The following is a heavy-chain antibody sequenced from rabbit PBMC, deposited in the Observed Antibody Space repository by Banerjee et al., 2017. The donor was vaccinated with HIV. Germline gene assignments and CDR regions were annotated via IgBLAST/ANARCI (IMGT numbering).Heavy chain of an antibody. J-gene: IGHJ6*01. V-gene: IGHV1S40*01. CDR3: ARWDVGYGGMDL. CDR1: GFSFSSSYY. Sequence: QSLEESGGDLVKPGASLTLTCTASGFSFSSSYYMCWVRQAPGKGLEWIACIYNGDGSTCYASWAKGRFTISKTSSTTVTLQMTSLTAADTATYFCARWDVGYGGMDLWGQGTLVTVS. CDR2: IYNGDGST. D-gene: IGHD4-2*01.